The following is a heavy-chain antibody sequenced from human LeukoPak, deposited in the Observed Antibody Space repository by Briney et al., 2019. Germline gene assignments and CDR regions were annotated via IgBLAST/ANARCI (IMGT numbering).Heavy chain of an antibody. D-gene: IGHD3-22*01. CDR3: ARGHSSGERGIWLDT. V-gene: IGHV3-20*04. CDR2: INWSGVKT. Sequence: GSLILSCVASGFNLDDYGMTWVRQAPGKGLEWVSGINWSGVKTDYADSVKGRFTISRDNAKNSLSLQMSSLRADDTALYYCARGHSSGERGIWLDTWGQGTRVIVSS. CDR1: GFNLDDYG. J-gene: IGHJ5*02.